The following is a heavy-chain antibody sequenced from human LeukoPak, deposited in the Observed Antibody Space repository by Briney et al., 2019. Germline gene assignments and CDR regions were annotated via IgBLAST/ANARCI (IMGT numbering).Heavy chain of an antibody. Sequence: GGSLRLSCAASGFTFSSYRMNWVRQAPGKGLEWVSSISSSSSYIYYADSVKGRFTISRDNAKNSLYLQMNSLRAEDTAVYYCARDPAYRPASSWFDPWGQGTLVTVSS. CDR1: GFTFSSYR. V-gene: IGHV3-21*01. J-gene: IGHJ5*02. CDR3: ARDPAYRPASSWFDP. D-gene: IGHD4-11*01. CDR2: ISSSSSYI.